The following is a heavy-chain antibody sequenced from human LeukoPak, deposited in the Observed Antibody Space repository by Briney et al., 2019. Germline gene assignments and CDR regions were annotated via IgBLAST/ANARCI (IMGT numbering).Heavy chain of an antibody. CDR2: INHSGST. J-gene: IGHJ4*02. CDR1: GGSFSGYY. CDR3: AVNWYSSGWADY. V-gene: IGHV4-34*01. Sequence: SETLSLTCAVYGGSFSGYYWSWIRQPPGKGLEWIGEINHSGSTNYNPSLKSRVTISVDTSKNQFSLKLSSVTAADTAVYYCAVNWYSSGWADYWGQGTLVTVSS. D-gene: IGHD6-19*01.